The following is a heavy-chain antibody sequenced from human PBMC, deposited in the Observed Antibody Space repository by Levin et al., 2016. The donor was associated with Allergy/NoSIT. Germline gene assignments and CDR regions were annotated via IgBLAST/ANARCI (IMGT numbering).Heavy chain of an antibody. J-gene: IGHJ4*02. CDR1: GFTFSSYG. D-gene: IGHD2-21*01. CDR3: AKDPYYWGGIPDY. Sequence: GESLKISCAASGFTFSSYGMHWVRQAPGKGLEWVAVISYDGSEKYYVDSVKGRFTISRDNAKNSLYLQMNSLRAEDTAVYYCAKDPYYWGGIPDYWGQGTLVTVSS. V-gene: IGHV3-30*18. CDR2: ISYDGSEK.